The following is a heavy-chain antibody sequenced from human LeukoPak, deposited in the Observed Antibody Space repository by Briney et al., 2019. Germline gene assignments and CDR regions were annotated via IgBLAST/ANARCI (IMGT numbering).Heavy chain of an antibody. D-gene: IGHD3-22*01. J-gene: IGHJ4*02. V-gene: IGHV4-59*08. CDR2: IYYSGST. CDR1: GGSISTYY. Sequence: PSETLSLTCTVSGGSISTYYWSWIRQPPGKGLEWIGYIYYSGSTNYNPSLKSRVTISVDTSKNQFSLKLSSVTAADTAVYYCARARYYYDSSGYYPYYFDYWGQGTLVTVSS. CDR3: ARARYYYDSSGYYPYYFDY.